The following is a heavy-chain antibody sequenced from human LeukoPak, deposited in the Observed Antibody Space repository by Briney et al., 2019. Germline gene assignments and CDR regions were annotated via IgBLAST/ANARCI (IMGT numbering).Heavy chain of an antibody. D-gene: IGHD5-12*01. CDR1: GFTFGSYG. Sequence: PGGSLRLSCAASGFTFGSYGMHWVRQAPGKGLEWVAVISYDGSNKYYADSVKGRFTISRDNSKNTLYLQMNSLRAEDTAVYYCAKDPFGYDGGAFDIWGQGTMVTVSS. J-gene: IGHJ3*02. CDR2: ISYDGSNK. CDR3: AKDPFGYDGGAFDI. V-gene: IGHV3-30*18.